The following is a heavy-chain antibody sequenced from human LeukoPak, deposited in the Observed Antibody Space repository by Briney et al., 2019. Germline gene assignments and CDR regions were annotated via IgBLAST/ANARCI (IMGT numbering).Heavy chain of an antibody. J-gene: IGHJ4*02. D-gene: IGHD2-15*01. Sequence: GGSLRLSCAASGFTFSSYGMSWVRQAPGKGLEWVSVIYSGGSTYYADSVKGRFTISRDNSKNTLYLQMNSLRAEDTAVYYCARASHNVAYGYWGQGTLVTVSS. CDR2: IYSGGST. CDR1: GFTFSSYG. V-gene: IGHV3-53*01. CDR3: ARASHNVAYGY.